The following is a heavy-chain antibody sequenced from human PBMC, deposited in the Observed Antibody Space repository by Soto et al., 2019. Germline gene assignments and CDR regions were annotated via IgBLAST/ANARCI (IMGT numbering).Heavy chain of an antibody. CDR1: GFTFSSYA. Sequence: GGSLRLSCAASGFTFSSYAMSWVRQAPGKGLEWVSAISGSGGSTYYADSVRGRFTISRDNSKNTLYLQMNSLRAEDTAVYYCAKDNGQQLVYAYWGQGTLVTVSS. D-gene: IGHD6-13*01. V-gene: IGHV3-23*01. J-gene: IGHJ4*02. CDR3: AKDNGQQLVYAY. CDR2: ISGSGGST.